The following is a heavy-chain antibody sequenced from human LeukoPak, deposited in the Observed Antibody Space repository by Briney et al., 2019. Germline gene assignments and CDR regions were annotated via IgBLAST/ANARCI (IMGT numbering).Heavy chain of an antibody. J-gene: IGHJ4*02. V-gene: IGHV3-7*01. D-gene: IGHD6-19*01. CDR3: TRDWLDASLDY. CDR2: INHPGTQK. Sequence: GGSLRLSCAASGFTFSSYSMNWVRQAPGKGLEWVAFINHPGTQKYYVDSVEGRFTISRDNAKNSLYLQMNRLRAEDTAVYYCTRDWLDASLDYWGQGVLVTVSS. CDR1: GFTFSSYS.